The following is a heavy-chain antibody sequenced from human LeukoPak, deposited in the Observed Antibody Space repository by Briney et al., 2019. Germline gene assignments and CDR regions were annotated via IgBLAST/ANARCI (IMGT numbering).Heavy chain of an antibody. D-gene: IGHD3-16*01. J-gene: IGHJ4*02. CDR2: IYHSGST. CDR1: RYSLSSGYY. Sequence: SETLSLTCAVSRYSLSSGYYWGWIRQPPGKGLEWIGSIYHSGSTYYNPSLRSRVTISVDTSKNQFSLRVSSVTAADTAVYYCARQTSKGWGIDYWGQGILVTVSS. V-gene: IGHV4-38-2*01. CDR3: ARQTSKGWGIDY.